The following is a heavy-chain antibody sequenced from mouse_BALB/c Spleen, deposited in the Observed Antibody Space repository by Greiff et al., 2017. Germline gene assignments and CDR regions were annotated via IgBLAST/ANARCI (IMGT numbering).Heavy chain of an antibody. Sequence: DVMLVESGGGLVQPGGSRKLSCAASGFTFSSFGMHWVRQAPEKGLEWVAYISSGSSTIYYADTVKGRFTISRDNPKNTLFLQMTSLRSEDTAMYYCARDNPWYFDVWGAGTTVTVSS. CDR3: ARDNPWYFDV. CDR1: GFTFSSFG. D-gene: IGHD1-3*01. CDR2: ISSGSSTI. J-gene: IGHJ1*01. V-gene: IGHV5-17*02.